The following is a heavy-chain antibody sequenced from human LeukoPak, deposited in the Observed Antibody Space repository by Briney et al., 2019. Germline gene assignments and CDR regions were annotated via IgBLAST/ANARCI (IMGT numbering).Heavy chain of an antibody. D-gene: IGHD6-13*01. CDR3: ARVAEAAAFDS. J-gene: IGHJ4*02. Sequence: GGSLRLSCAVSGFTFSSDWMIWVRQAPGKGLEWVANINPDGSEKNYVDSVRGRFTISRDNAKNSLYLQMNSLKPEDTAVYYCARVAEAAAFDSWGQGTLVTVSS. CDR1: GFTFSSDW. V-gene: IGHV3-7*01. CDR2: INPDGSEK.